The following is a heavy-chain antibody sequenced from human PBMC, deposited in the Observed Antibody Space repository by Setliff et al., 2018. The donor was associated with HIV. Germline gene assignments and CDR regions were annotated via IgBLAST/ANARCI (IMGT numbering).Heavy chain of an antibody. D-gene: IGHD1-26*01. Sequence: ASVKVSCKTSGYTFTNYGISWVRQAPGQGLEWMGWISGYNANTNYAQNLQGRVTMTTDTSSTTAFLELRSLRSDDTAMYYCARDRRYSGTYHIDYWGQGTRVTVSS. CDR1: GYTFTNYG. CDR2: ISGYNANT. CDR3: ARDRRYSGTYHIDY. V-gene: IGHV1-18*01. J-gene: IGHJ4*02.